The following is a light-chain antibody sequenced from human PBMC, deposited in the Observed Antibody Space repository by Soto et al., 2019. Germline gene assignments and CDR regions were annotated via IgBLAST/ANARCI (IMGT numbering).Light chain of an antibody. Sequence: EIVLTQSPATLSLSPGERATLSCRASQSVSTYLAWYQQKPGQAPRLLIYDAFNRATGIPDRFSGSGSGTDFTLTISRLEPEDFAVYYCQQYGSSPLTFGGVTKVEIK. V-gene: IGKV3-20*01. J-gene: IGKJ4*01. CDR3: QQYGSSPLT. CDR1: QSVSTY. CDR2: DAF.